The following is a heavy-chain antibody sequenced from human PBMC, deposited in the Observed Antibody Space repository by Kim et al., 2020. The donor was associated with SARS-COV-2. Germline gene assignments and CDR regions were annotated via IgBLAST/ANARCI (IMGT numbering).Heavy chain of an antibody. D-gene: IGHD3-10*01. J-gene: IGHJ4*02. V-gene: IGHV4-34*01. CDR3: ARGRRFGVRGEDN. Sequence: YNPSLKSRVTISVDTSKNQFSLKLSSVTAADTAVYYCARGRRFGVRGEDNWGQGTLVTVSS.